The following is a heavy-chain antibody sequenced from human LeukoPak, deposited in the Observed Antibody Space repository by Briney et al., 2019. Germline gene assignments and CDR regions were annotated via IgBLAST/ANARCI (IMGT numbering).Heavy chain of an antibody. CDR2: INHSGST. J-gene: IGHJ4*02. V-gene: IGHV4-34*01. Sequence: SETLSLTCAVYGGSFSGYYWSWIRQPPGKGLEWIGEINHSGSTNYNPSLKSRVTISVDTSKNQFSLKLSSVTAADTAVYYCASEQPWNYYFDYWGQGTLVTVSS. CDR1: GGSFSGYY. D-gene: IGHD1-7*01. CDR3: ASEQPWNYYFDY.